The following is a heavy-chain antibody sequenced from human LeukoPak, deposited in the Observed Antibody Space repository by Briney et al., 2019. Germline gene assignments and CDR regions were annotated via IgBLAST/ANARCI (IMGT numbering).Heavy chain of an antibody. CDR2: MSYSGDT. J-gene: IGHJ5*01. D-gene: IGHD3-3*01. Sequence: SETLSLTCTVSGGSISSSSYYWGWIRQPPGKGLEWIGSMSYSGDTYYTPSLQSRVTISVDTSKNQFSLKLSSVTDADTAVYYCARVRRSLNWFDSWGQGTLVTVSS. CDR1: GGSISSSSYY. CDR3: ARVRRSLNWFDS. V-gene: IGHV4-39*01.